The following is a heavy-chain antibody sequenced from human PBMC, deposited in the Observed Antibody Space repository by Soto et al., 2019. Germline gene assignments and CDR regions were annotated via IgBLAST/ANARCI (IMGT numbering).Heavy chain of an antibody. D-gene: IGHD6-13*01. CDR3: AKDISSWYDY. CDR1: GYTFNKYG. CDR2: ISVYNGYA. J-gene: IGHJ4*02. Sequence: QVQLVQSGAELKKPGASVKVSCKASGYTFNKYGIGWVRQAPGQGLEWMGWISVYNGYANYAQKFQGRIIMTADTSTSTAYMELRSLRSDDTAIYYCAKDISSWYDYWGQGSLVTVSS. V-gene: IGHV1-18*01.